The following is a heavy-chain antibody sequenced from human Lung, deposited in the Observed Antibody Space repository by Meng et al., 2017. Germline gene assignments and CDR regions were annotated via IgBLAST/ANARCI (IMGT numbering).Heavy chain of an antibody. J-gene: IGHJ4*02. CDR3: ARGPTTMGHDFDY. CDR1: GGSFSDYY. CDR2: INHSGST. Sequence: QVQLQQWGAVVLKPSETLSRPCVVSGGSFSDYYWSWIRQPPGKGLEWIGEINHSGSTNYNPSLESRATISVDTSQNNLSLKLSSVTAADSAVYYCARGPTTMGHDFDYWGQGTLVTVSS. V-gene: IGHV4-34*01. D-gene: IGHD4-11*01.